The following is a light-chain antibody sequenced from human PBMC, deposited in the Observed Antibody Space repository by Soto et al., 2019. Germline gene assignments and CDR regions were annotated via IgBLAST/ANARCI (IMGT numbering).Light chain of an antibody. CDR3: QQYNNWHPT. V-gene: IGKV3-15*01. CDR1: QSVNSN. CDR2: GAS. Sequence: ERVMTQSPATLSVSPGERATLSCRASQSVNSNLAWYQQKPGQAPRLLMYGASTRATGVPARFSGSGSGTEFTLTITSLQSEDSAVYSCQQYNNWHPTFGGGTKVEIK. J-gene: IGKJ4*01.